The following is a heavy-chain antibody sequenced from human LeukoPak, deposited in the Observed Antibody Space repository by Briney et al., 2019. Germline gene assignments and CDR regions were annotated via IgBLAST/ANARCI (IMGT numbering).Heavy chain of an antibody. CDR1: GFTFSSYA. V-gene: IGHV3-30-3*01. CDR3: ARDLPGYSLDY. J-gene: IGHJ4*02. Sequence: PGGSLRLSCAASGFTFSSYAMHWVRQAPGKGLEWVAVISYDGSNKYYADSVKGRFTISRDNAKNTLYLQMSSLRAEDTAVYYCARDLPGYSLDYWGQGTLVTVSS. D-gene: IGHD2-21*01. CDR2: ISYDGSNK.